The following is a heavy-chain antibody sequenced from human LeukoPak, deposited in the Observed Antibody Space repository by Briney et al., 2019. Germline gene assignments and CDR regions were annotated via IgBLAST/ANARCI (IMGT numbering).Heavy chain of an antibody. V-gene: IGHV3-7*04. J-gene: IGHJ4*02. Sequence: GESLKISCAASGFTFNNYWMSWVRQAPGRGLEWVANIKQDGSEKYYVDSVKGRFTISRDNAKNSLYLQMNSLRAEDTAVYYCARYPRDCSGGTCYSYFFDYWGQGTPVTVSS. CDR3: ARYPRDCSGGTCYSYFFDY. CDR2: IKQDGSEK. CDR1: GFTFNNYW. D-gene: IGHD2-15*01.